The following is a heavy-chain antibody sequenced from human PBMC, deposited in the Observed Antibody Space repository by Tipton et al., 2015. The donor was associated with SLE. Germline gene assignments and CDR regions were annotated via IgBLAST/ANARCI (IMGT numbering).Heavy chain of an antibody. CDR3: ARSARMNSNSWYIF. D-gene: IGHD6-13*01. CDR2: IIPSGGST. Sequence: QLVQSGAEVKKPGASMKVSCKASGYTFTDYYIHWVRQVPGQGLEWMGIIIPSGGSTNYAQKFQGRVTMTRDTSTSTVYMELSSPTSDDTAVYYCARSARMNSNSWYIFWGQGTLVTVSS. CDR1: GYTFTDYY. J-gene: IGHJ4*02. V-gene: IGHV1-46*01.